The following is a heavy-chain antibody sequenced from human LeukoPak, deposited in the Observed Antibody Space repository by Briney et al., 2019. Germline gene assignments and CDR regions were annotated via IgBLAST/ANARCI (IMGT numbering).Heavy chain of an antibody. CDR3: ARGVDCSGGSCYPNFDY. V-gene: IGHV1-46*01. D-gene: IGHD2-15*01. Sequence: ASVTVSFKASVYTFTSYYMHWVRQAPGQGLEWMGIINPSGGSTSYAQKFQGRVTMTRDTSTSTVYMELSSLRSEDTAVYYCARGVDCSGGSCYPNFDYWGQGTLVTVSS. CDR1: VYTFTSYY. J-gene: IGHJ4*02. CDR2: INPSGGST.